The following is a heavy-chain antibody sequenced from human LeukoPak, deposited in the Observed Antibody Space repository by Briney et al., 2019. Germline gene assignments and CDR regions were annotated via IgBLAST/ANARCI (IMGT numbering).Heavy chain of an antibody. CDR3: ARVLATMVRGVTYFDY. J-gene: IGHJ4*02. D-gene: IGHD3-10*01. CDR2: INPNSGGT. V-gene: IGHV1-2*02. CDR1: GYTFTGYY. Sequence: ASVKVSCKASGYTFTGYYMHWVRQAPGQGLEWMGWINPNSGGTNYAQKFQGRVTMTRDTSISTAYMELSRLRYDDTAVYYCARVLATMVRGVTYFDYWGQGTLVTVSS.